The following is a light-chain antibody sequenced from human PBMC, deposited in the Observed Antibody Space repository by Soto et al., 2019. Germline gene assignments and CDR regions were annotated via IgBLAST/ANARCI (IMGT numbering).Light chain of an antibody. CDR2: GAS. CDR3: QPYGSSLRVT. CDR1: QSVSSNY. Sequence: EIVLTQSPGTLSLSPGERATLSCRASQSVSSNYLAWYQQKPGQAPRLLIYGASSRATGIPDRFSGSGSGTDFTLTISRLEPEDFAVYYCQPYGSSLRVTFGGGTKVEIK. V-gene: IGKV3-20*01. J-gene: IGKJ4*01.